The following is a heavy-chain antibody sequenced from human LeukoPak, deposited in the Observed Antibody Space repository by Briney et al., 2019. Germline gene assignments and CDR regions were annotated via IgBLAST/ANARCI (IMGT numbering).Heavy chain of an antibody. CDR2: ISSSGSYI. CDR3: ARGSGVQVWSSLDY. D-gene: IGHD5-18*01. V-gene: IGHV3-21*01. J-gene: IGHJ4*02. CDR1: GFTFDDYG. Sequence: PGGSLRLSCAASGFTFDDYGMAWVRQAPGKGLAWVSSISSSGSYIYYADSVKGRFTFSRDNAKNSLYLQMNSLRAEDTAVYYCARGSGVQVWSSLDYWGQGTLVTVSS.